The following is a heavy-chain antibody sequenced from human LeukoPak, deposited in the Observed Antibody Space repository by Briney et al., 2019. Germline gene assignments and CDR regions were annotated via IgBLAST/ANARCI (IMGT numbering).Heavy chain of an antibody. J-gene: IGHJ4*02. V-gene: IGHV4-59*01. CDR2: IYYSGST. Sequence: SETLSLTCTVSGVSISSYYWSWIRQPPGKGLEWIGYIYYSGSTDYNPSLKSRVTMSLDTSKNQFSLKLSSVSAADTAVYFCARAVISFGAAVAKGFDCWGQGTLVTVSS. CDR3: ARAVISFGAAVAKGFDC. CDR1: GVSISSYY. D-gene: IGHD3-16*01.